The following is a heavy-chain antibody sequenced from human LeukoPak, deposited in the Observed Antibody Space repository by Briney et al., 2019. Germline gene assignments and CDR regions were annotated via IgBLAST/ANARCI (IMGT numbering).Heavy chain of an antibody. CDR1: GFTVSTYA. CDR3: ARDPYGSGSYDY. CDR2: IKQDGSEK. J-gene: IGHJ4*02. V-gene: IGHV3-7*01. D-gene: IGHD3-10*01. Sequence: GGSLRLSCAASGFTVSTYAMSWVRQAPGKGLEWVANIKQDGSEKYYVDSVKGRFTISRDNAKNSLYLQMNSLRAEDTAVYYCARDPYGSGSYDYWGQGTLVTVSS.